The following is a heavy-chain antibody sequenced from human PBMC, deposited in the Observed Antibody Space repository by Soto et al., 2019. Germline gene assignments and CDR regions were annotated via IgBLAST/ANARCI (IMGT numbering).Heavy chain of an antibody. CDR3: ARDRGLITGTTGVDYYYGMDV. D-gene: IGHD1-7*01. CDR1: GGSISSGGYY. V-gene: IGHV4-31*03. CDR2: IYYSGST. J-gene: IGHJ6*02. Sequence: QVQLQESGPGLVKPSQTLSLTCTVSGGSISSGGYYWSWIRQHPGKGLEWIGYIYYSGSTYYNPSLKSRVTISVDTSKNQFSLKLSSVTAADTAMYYCARDRGLITGTTGVDYYYGMDVWGQGTTVTVSS.